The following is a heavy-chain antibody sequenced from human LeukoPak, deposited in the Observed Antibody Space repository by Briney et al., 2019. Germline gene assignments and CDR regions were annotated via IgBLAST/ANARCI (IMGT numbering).Heavy chain of an antibody. Sequence: QPGGSLRLSCAASGFTFSSYWMSWVRQAPGKGLEWVANIKQDGSEKYYVDSVKGRFTISRDNAKNSLYLQMNSLRAEDTAVYYCARVRIGRGRYYYYMDVWGKGTTVTVSS. CDR3: ARVRIGRGRYYYYMDV. CDR2: IKQDGSEK. V-gene: IGHV3-7*01. J-gene: IGHJ6*03. D-gene: IGHD2-15*01. CDR1: GFTFSSYW.